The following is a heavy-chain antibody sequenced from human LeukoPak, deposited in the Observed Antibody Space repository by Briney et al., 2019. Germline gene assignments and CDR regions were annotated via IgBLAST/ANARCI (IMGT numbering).Heavy chain of an antibody. J-gene: IGHJ4*02. CDR1: GFTFSSYS. CDR3: ARDRSYSSSWYDY. D-gene: IGHD6-13*01. CDR2: ISSSSSYI. V-gene: IGHV3-21*01. Sequence: GGSLRLSCAASGFTFSSYSMNWVRQAPGKGLEWVSSISSSSSYIYYADSVKGRFTISRDNAKNSLYLQMNSLRAEDTAVYSCARDRSYSSSWYDYWGQGTLVTVSS.